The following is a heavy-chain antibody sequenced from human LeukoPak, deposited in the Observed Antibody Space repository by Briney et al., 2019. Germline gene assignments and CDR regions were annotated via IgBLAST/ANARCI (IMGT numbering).Heavy chain of an antibody. V-gene: IGHV4-34*08. J-gene: IGHJ5*02. D-gene: IGHD3-22*01. Sequence: PGGSLRLSCAASGFTFSNSAMSWVRQPPGKGLEWIGEINHSGSTNYNPSLKSRVTISVDTSKNQFSLKLSSVTAADTAVYYCAGGTYYYDSSGYRNWFDPWGQGTLVTVSS. CDR2: INHSGST. CDR1: GFTFSNSA. CDR3: AGGTYYYDSSGYRNWFDP.